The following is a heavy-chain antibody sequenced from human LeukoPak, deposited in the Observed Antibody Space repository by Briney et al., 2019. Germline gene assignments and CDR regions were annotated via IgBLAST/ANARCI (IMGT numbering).Heavy chain of an antibody. J-gene: IGHJ4*02. V-gene: IGHV1-18*01. D-gene: IGHD3-16*01. CDR1: GYTFTSYG. CDR2: ISAYNGNT. Sequence: ASVKVSCKASGYTFTSYGISWVRQAPGQGPEWMGWISAYNGNTNYAQKLQGRVTMTTDTSTSTAYMELRSLRSDDTAVYYCARGGKYDYVWARGYWGQGTLVTVSS. CDR3: ARGGKYDYVWARGY.